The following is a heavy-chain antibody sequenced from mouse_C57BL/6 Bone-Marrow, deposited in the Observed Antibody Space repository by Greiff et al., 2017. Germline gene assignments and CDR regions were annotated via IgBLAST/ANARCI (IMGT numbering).Heavy chain of an antibody. CDR2: ISYDCSN. D-gene: IGHD4-1*01. CDR1: GYSITSGYY. V-gene: IGHV3-6*01. Sequence: EVQLQESGPGLVKPSQSLSLTCSVTGYSITSGYYWNCIRQFPGNKLEWMGYISYDCSNNYNPSLKNRISITRETSKNQFFLKLNSMTTEDAATYCCASWAAWFAYWGQGTLVTVSA. CDR3: ASWAAWFAY. J-gene: IGHJ3*01.